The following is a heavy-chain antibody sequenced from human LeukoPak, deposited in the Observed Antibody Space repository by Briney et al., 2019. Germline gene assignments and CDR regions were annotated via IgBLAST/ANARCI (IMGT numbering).Heavy chain of an antibody. Sequence: ASVKVSCKAFGYTFTDYAMNWVRQAPGQGLEWMGWINIYTGKPTYAQGFTGRFVFSLDTSVSTAYLQISSLKAEDTGVYYCATGGGYRFAYWGQGTLVTVSS. D-gene: IGHD6-25*01. CDR3: ATGGGYRFAY. V-gene: IGHV7-4-1*02. J-gene: IGHJ4*02. CDR1: GYTFTDYA. CDR2: INIYTGKP.